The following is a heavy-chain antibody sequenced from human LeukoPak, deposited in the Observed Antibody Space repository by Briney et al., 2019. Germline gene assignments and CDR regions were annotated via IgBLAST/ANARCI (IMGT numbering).Heavy chain of an antibody. D-gene: IGHD3-10*01. J-gene: IGHJ6*02. CDR1: GGSVSSSNYF. Sequence: SETLSLTCTVSGGSVSSSNYFWGWIRQPPGKGLEWIGTIFYSGSTHYYPSLKSRVSISVDTSKNQFFLKLSSVTAADTAVYYCARDLDFGSGSFLMDVWGQGTTVTVSS. CDR2: IFYSGST. CDR3: ARDLDFGSGSFLMDV. V-gene: IGHV4-39*07.